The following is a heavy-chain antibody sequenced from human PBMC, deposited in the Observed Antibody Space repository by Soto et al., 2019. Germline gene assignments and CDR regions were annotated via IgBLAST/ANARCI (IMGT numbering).Heavy chain of an antibody. Sequence: GGSLRLSCAASGFTFSSYWMSWVRQAPGKWLEWVANIKQDGSEKYYVDSVKGRFTISRDNAKNSLYLQMNSLRAEDTAVYYCARGLELRPRSVNDAFDIWGQGXMVTV. CDR1: GFTFSSYW. J-gene: IGHJ3*02. D-gene: IGHD1-7*01. CDR2: IKQDGSEK. V-gene: IGHV3-7*03. CDR3: ARGLELRPRSVNDAFDI.